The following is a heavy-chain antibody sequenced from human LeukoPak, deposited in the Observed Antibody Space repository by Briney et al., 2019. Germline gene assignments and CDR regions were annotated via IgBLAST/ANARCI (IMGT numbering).Heavy chain of an antibody. CDR2: ISLNNGNT. CDR3: ARVRNGVLFDR. CDR1: GYTFRDYG. V-gene: IGHV1-18*01. J-gene: IGHJ4*02. Sequence: GASVKVSCKASGYTFRDYGISWVRQAPGQGLEWMGWISLNNGNTNFAEALQGRVTITTDTSTTTTYMELTNLTSDDTAVYYCARVRNGVLFDRWGQGTLVIVSA. D-gene: IGHD2-8*01.